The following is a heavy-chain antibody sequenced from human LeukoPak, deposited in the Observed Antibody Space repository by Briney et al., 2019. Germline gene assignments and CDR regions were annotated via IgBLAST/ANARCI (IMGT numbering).Heavy chain of an antibody. Sequence: KGGESLKISCKGSGYSFTNYWIGWVRQMPGKGLEWMGIIYPGDSDTRYSPSFQGQVTISADKSISTAYLQWSSLTASDTAMYYCARHVLSYAPDAFDIWGQGTMVTVSS. CDR3: ARHVLSYAPDAFDI. CDR2: IYPGDSDT. D-gene: IGHD1-26*01. CDR1: GYSFTNYW. J-gene: IGHJ3*02. V-gene: IGHV5-51*01.